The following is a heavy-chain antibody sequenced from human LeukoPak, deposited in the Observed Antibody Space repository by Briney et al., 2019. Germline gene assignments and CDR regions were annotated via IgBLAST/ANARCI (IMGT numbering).Heavy chain of an antibody. J-gene: IGHJ4*02. Sequence: PSETLSLTCSVSAGSMTNYYWSWIRQPAGKGLEWIGRMRVSGNNNYNPSLASRVTISVDTSKNQFSLKLSSVTAADTAVYYCARDNRSRGYDYWGQGTLVTVSS. CDR3: ARDNRSRGYDY. V-gene: IGHV4-4*07. D-gene: IGHD2/OR15-2a*01. CDR1: AGSMTNYY. CDR2: MRVSGNN.